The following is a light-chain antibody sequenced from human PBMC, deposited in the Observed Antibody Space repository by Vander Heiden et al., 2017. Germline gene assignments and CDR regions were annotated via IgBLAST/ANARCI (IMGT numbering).Light chain of an antibody. V-gene: IGLV3-1*01. Sequence: SYELTQPPSVSVSPGQTASIPCSGDKLGDKYACWYQQKPGQSPGLVSYQDSKRPSGIPERFSGSNSGNTATLTISGTQAMDEADYYCQAWDSSTATFGGGTKLTVL. CDR2: QDS. CDR3: QAWDSSTAT. CDR1: KLGDKY. J-gene: IGLJ2*01.